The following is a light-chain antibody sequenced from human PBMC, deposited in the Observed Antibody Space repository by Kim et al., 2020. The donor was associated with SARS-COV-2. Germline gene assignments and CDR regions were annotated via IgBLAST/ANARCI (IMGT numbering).Light chain of an antibody. Sequence: LSPGERATLSCRASQSVSSSYLAWYQQKPGQAPRLLIYGASSRATGIPDRFSGSGSGTDFTLTISRLEPEDFAVYYCQQYDSTLIFGGGTKVDIK. V-gene: IGKV3-20*01. CDR2: GAS. CDR3: QQYDSTLI. J-gene: IGKJ4*01. CDR1: QSVSSSY.